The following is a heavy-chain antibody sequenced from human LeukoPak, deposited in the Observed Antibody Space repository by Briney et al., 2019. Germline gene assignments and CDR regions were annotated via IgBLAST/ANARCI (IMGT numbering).Heavy chain of an antibody. J-gene: IGHJ4*02. CDR1: GFTFGNYA. V-gene: IGHV3-23*01. D-gene: IGHD5-24*01. CDR2: ISGNGGST. Sequence: GGSLRLSSAASGFTFGNYAMSWVRQAPGKGLEWVSLISGNGGSTYYADSVKGRFTISRDNSKNTLYLQMSSLRAEDTAVYYCAKDQKMHGDCWGQGTLVTVSS. CDR3: AKDQKMHGDC.